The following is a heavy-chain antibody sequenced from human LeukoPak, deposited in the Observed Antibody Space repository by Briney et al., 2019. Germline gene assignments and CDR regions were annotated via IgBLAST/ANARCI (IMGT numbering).Heavy chain of an antibody. CDR2: INPNSGGT. D-gene: IGHD3-10*01. CDR1: GYTLTGYY. V-gene: IGHV1-2*02. Sequence: GASVKVSCKASGYTLTGYYMHWVRQAPGQELEWMGWINPNSGGTNYAQKFQGRVTMTRDTSISTAYMELSRLRSDDTAVYYCARGRRLWFGELWSHLFDYWGQGTLVTVSS. J-gene: IGHJ4*02. CDR3: ARGRRLWFGELWSHLFDY.